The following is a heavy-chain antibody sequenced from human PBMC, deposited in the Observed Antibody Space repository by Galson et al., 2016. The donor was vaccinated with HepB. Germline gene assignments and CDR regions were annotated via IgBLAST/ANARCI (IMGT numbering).Heavy chain of an antibody. V-gene: IGHV3-21*01. J-gene: IGHJ2*01. D-gene: IGHD6-13*01. CDR2: ISSRTSDI. CDR3: ARGGKSDVYITAPDDLFFDL. Sequence: SLRLSCAASGFTFRTYNMNWVRQAPGKGLEWVSSISSRTSDIYYADSVKGRFTISRDNATNSLYLQMNRLRAEDTAVYYCARGGKSDVYITAPDDLFFDLWGRGTLVTVSS. CDR1: GFTFRTYN.